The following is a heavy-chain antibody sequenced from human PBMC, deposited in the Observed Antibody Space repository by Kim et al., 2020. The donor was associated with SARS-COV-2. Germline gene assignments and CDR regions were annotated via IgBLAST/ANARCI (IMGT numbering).Heavy chain of an antibody. J-gene: IGHJ6*02. CDR3: AATGWGAPFYYYGMDV. CDR2: ISSSGSTI. D-gene: IGHD3-16*01. Sequence: GGSLRLSCAASGFTFSSYEMNWVRQAPGKGLEWVSYISSSGSTIYYADSVKGRFTISRDNAKNSLYLQMNSLRAEDTAVYYCAATGWGAPFYYYGMDVWGQGTTVTVSS. CDR1: GFTFSSYE. V-gene: IGHV3-48*03.